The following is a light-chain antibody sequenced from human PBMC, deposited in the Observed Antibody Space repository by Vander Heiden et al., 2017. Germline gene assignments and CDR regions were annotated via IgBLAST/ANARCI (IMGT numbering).Light chain of an antibody. CDR1: QSISTL. J-gene: IGKJ1*01. CDR2: KAS. Sequence: DIQMTQSPSTLSASVGDRVTITCRASQSISTLLAWYQQKPGKAPKLLIYKASSLESGVPSRFSGSGSGTEFTLTISSLQPDDFATYYCQLYNDYSWTFGQGTKVEIK. V-gene: IGKV1-5*03. CDR3: QLYNDYSWT.